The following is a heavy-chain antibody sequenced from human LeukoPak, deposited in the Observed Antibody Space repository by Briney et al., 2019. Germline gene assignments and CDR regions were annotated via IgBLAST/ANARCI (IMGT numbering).Heavy chain of an antibody. J-gene: IGHJ6*02. Sequence: SVKVSCTASGGTFSSYAISWVRQAPGQGLEWMGGIIPIFGTANYAQKFQGRVTITADESTSTAYMELSSLRSEDTAVYYCARDPNYYDSSGPYGMDVWGQGTTVTVSS. D-gene: IGHD3-22*01. V-gene: IGHV1-69*01. CDR3: ARDPNYYDSSGPYGMDV. CDR2: IIPIFGTA. CDR1: GGTFSSYA.